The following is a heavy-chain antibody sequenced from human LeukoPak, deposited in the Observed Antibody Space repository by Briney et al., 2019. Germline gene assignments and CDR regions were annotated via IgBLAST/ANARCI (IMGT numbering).Heavy chain of an antibody. J-gene: IGHJ4*02. CDR2: INPNSGGT. Sequence: GASVKVSCKASGYTFTGYYMHWVRQAPGQGLEWMGWINPNSGGTNYAQKFQGRVTMTRDTSISTAYMELSRLRSDDTAVYYCAKPKFYYDSSGYYLDPLNYWGQGTLVTVSS. V-gene: IGHV1-2*02. CDR1: GYTFTGYY. CDR3: AKPKFYYDSSGYYLDPLNY. D-gene: IGHD3-22*01.